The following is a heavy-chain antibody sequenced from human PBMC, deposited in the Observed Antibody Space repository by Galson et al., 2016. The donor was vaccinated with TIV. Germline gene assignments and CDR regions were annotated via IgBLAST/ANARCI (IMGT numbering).Heavy chain of an antibody. D-gene: IGHD3-9*01. CDR1: GFKFTDFA. Sequence: SLRLSCAASGFKFTDFAMDWVRQPPGKGLEWVSGITGSGGRTDYGVSVKGRFIVSRDNSKKTLYLQLNSLTADDTAVFYCAKHTGYTLRDNYFDQWGQGTLVTVSS. CDR3: AKHTGYTLRDNYFDQ. J-gene: IGHJ5*02. V-gene: IGHV3-23*01. CDR2: ITGSGGRT.